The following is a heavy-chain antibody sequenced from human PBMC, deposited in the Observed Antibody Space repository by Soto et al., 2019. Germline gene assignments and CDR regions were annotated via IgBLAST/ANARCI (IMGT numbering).Heavy chain of an antibody. CDR1: GGSISSGGYS. CDR2: IYHSGST. D-gene: IGHD5-12*01. CDR3: ARAVGWLQPFDY. Sequence: SETLSLTCAVSGGSISSGGYSWSWIRQPPGKGLEWIGYIYHSGSTYYNPSLKSRVTISVDRSKNQFSLKLSSVTAADTAVYYCARAVGWLQPFDYWGQGTLVTVSS. V-gene: IGHV4-30-2*01. J-gene: IGHJ4*02.